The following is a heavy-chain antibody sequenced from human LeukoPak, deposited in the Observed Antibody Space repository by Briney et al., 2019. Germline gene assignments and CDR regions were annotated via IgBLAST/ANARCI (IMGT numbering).Heavy chain of an antibody. CDR1: GGTVSRYP. CDR3: ARVIPQKWELPGKWFDP. D-gene: IGHD3-10*01. J-gene: IGHJ5*02. Sequence: ASVKVSCKASGGTVSRYPISWVRQAPGQGLEWMGWVSAYNGHTNYAQKFQGRVTMTTDTSTSTASMELRSLRFDDTAVYYCARVIPQKWELPGKWFDPWGQGTLVTVSS. CDR2: VSAYNGHT. V-gene: IGHV1-18*01.